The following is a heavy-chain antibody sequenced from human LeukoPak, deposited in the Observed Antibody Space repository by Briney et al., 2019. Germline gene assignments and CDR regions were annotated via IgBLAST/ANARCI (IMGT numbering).Heavy chain of an antibody. J-gene: IGHJ4*02. CDR1: GYTFTSYW. V-gene: IGHV5-51*01. CDR3: ATTDTIMVPVAFDY. Sequence: GESLKISCKGSGYTFTSYWIGWVRQMPGKGLEWMGIIYPGDSDTRYSPSFRGQVTISADKSISTAYLQWSSLKASDTAMYYCATTDTIMVPVAFDYWGQGTLVTVSS. CDR2: IYPGDSDT. D-gene: IGHD5-18*01.